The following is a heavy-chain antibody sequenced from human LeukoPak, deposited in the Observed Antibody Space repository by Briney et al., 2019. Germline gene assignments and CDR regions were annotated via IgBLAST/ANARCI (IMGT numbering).Heavy chain of an antibody. Sequence: ASVKLSCKASGYTFSNYNIHWVRQAPGQGLEWMGIVNPSGDSTNYAQNFQGRGTMTGDTSTSTVYMELSSLRSEDTAVYYCARVRDGHNDAYDIWGQGTMVTVPS. V-gene: IGHV1-46*01. CDR3: ARVRDGHNDAYDI. J-gene: IGHJ3*02. CDR1: GYTFSNYN. CDR2: VNPSGDST. D-gene: IGHD5-24*01.